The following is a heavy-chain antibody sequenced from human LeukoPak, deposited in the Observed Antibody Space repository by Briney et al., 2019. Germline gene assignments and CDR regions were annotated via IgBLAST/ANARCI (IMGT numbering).Heavy chain of an antibody. CDR2: INPNSGGT. D-gene: IGHD3-22*01. V-gene: IGHV1-2*02. CDR3: ARNSIVDSSGYYYFDY. Sequence: GASVKVSCKASGYTFTSYGISWVRQAPGQGLEWMGWINPNSGGTNFAQKFQGRVSMTRDTSTSTLYMELSSLRSEDTAVYYCARNSIVDSSGYYYFDYWGQGTLVTVSS. J-gene: IGHJ4*02. CDR1: GYTFTSYG.